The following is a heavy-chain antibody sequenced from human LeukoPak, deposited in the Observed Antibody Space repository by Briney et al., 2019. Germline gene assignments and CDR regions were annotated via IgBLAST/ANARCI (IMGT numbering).Heavy chain of an antibody. J-gene: IGHJ4*02. Sequence: SETLSLTCTVSGGSISSSSYYWNWIRQPAGKGLEWIGRIYTSGSTNYNPSLKSRVTMSVDTSKNQFFLKLSSVTAADTAVYYCARDPDYGFLDYFDYWGQGTLVTVSS. V-gene: IGHV4-61*02. CDR2: IYTSGST. CDR1: GGSISSSSYY. D-gene: IGHD4-17*01. CDR3: ARDPDYGFLDYFDY.